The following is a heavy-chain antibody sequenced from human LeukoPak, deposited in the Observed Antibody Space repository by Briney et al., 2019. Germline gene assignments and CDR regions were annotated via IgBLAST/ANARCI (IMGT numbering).Heavy chain of an antibody. J-gene: IGHJ5*02. CDR3: ARPRDFWSGGYYNYFDP. Sequence: GASVKVSCKASGYTLTSYGISWVRQAPGQGLEWMGWISAYNGNTNYAQKLQGRVTMTTDTSTSTAYMELSRLTSDDTAVYYCARPRDFWSGGYYNYFDPWGQGTLVTVSS. D-gene: IGHD3-3*01. V-gene: IGHV1-18*01. CDR2: ISAYNGNT. CDR1: GYTLTSYG.